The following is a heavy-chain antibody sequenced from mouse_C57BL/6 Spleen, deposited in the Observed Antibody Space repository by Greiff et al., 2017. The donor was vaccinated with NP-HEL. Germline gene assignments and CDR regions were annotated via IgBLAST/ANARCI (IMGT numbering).Heavy chain of an antibody. CDR2: LDPSDSYT. V-gene: IGHV1-69*01. Sequence: QVQLQQPGAELVMPGASVKLSCKASGYTFTSYWMHWVKQRPGQGLEWIGKLDPSDSYTNSNQKFKGKPTLTVDTSSSPAYLQHSSLTSEDSPASDCAGGGGVGGWGQGTTGTVAA. CDR3: AGGGGVGG. J-gene: IGHJ2*01. CDR1: GYTFTSYW.